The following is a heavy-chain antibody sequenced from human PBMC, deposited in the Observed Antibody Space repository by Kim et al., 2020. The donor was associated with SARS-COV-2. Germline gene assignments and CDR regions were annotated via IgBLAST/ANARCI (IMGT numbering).Heavy chain of an antibody. CDR3: ARAPITMIVVVKAFDI. Sequence: LKSRVTISVDTSKNQFSLKLSSVPAAATAVYYCARAPITMIVVVKAFDIWGQGTMVTVSS. J-gene: IGHJ3*02. V-gene: IGHV4-31*02. D-gene: IGHD3-22*01.